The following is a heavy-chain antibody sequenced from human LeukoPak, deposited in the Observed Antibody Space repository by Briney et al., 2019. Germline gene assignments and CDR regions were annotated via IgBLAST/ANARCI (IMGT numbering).Heavy chain of an antibody. Sequence: GGSLRLSCAASGFTFSNAWMSWVRQAPGKGLEWVGRIKSKTDGGTTDYAAPVKGRFTISRDDSKNTLYLQMNSLKTEDTAVYYCTTVRGAAAGILWFDPWGQGTLVTVSS. CDR3: TTVRGAAAGILWFDP. V-gene: IGHV3-15*01. J-gene: IGHJ5*02. D-gene: IGHD6-13*01. CDR2: IKSKTDGGTT. CDR1: GFTFSNAW.